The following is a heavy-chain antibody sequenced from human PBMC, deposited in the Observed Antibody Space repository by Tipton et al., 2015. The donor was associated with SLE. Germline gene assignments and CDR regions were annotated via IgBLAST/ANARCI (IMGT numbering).Heavy chain of an antibody. J-gene: IGHJ4*02. Sequence: TLSLTCTVSGGSISGYYWSWIRQPAGKGLEWIGRVYSSGSTIYNPSIKSRITLSLDTSKNQFSLRVNSVTAADTAVYYCARGGGNYYDYWGQGTLVTVSS. D-gene: IGHD1-26*01. V-gene: IGHV4-4*07. CDR1: GGSISGYY. CDR2: VYSSGST. CDR3: ARGGGNYYDY.